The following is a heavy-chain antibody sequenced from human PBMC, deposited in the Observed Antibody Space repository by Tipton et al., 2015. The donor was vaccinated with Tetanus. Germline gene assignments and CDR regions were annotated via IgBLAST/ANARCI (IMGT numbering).Heavy chain of an antibody. D-gene: IGHD6-6*01. J-gene: IGHJ5*02. V-gene: IGHV1-46*01. CDR1: GYTFTSYY. CDR3: ARSSIAGRWFDP. Sequence: QSGPEVKKPGASVKVSCKASGYTFTSYYMHWVRQAPGQGLEWMGIINPSGGSTSYAQKFQGRVTITRDTPTSTVYMELSSLRSEDTAVYYCARSSIAGRWFDPWGQGTLVTVSS. CDR2: INPSGGST.